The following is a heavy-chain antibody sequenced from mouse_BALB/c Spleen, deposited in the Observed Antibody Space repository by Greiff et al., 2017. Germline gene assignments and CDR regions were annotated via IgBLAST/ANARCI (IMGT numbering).Heavy chain of an antibody. V-gene: IGHV3-6*02. Sequence: ESGPGLVKPSQSLSLTCSVTGYSITSGYYWNWIRQFPGNKLEWMGYISYDGSNNYNPSLKNRISITRDTSKNQFFLKLNSVTTEDTATYYCARAYYDYDVYWYFDVWGAGTTVTVSS. J-gene: IGHJ1*01. D-gene: IGHD2-4*01. CDR3: ARAYYDYDVYWYFDV. CDR1: GYSITSGYY. CDR2: ISYDGSN.